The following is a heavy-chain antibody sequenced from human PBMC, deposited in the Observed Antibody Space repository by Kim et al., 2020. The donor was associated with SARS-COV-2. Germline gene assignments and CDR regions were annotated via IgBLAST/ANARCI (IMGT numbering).Heavy chain of an antibody. Sequence: SETLSLTCTVSGGSISSYYWSWIRQPPGKGLEWIGYSYFSWSTNYNPSLKMRVTISIDTSTNQFSLKLSSVTAADTAVFYCARDGSGWYRNWFDPWGQGNLVTVAS. CDR3: ARDGSGWYRNWFDP. V-gene: IGHV4-59*01. D-gene: IGHD6-19*01. J-gene: IGHJ5*02. CDR1: GGSISSYY. CDR2: SYFSWST.